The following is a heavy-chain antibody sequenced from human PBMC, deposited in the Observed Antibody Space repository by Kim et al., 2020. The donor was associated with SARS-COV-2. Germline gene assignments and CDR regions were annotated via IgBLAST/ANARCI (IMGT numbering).Heavy chain of an antibody. V-gene: IGHV3-7*03. CDR3: ARAGGFDY. Sequence: GGSLRLSCEASGFIFSSYGMSWVRQAPGKGLEWVANVKQDGSQTSYVGSVKGRFTISRDNGKNSLYLQMNSLRAEDTAVYFCARAGGFDYWGQGTLVTVSS. CDR1: GFIFSSYG. J-gene: IGHJ4*02. CDR2: VKQDGSQT.